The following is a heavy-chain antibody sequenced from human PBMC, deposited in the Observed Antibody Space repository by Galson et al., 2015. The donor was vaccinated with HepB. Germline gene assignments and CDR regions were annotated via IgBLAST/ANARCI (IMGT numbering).Heavy chain of an antibody. V-gene: IGHV3-9*01. D-gene: IGHD4-17*01. CDR3: AKGTTVTPSQGFDY. J-gene: IGHJ4*02. Sequence: SLRLSCAASGLTFDDYAMHWVRQAPGKGLEWVSGISWNSGSIGYADSVKGRFTISRDNAKNSLYLQMNSLRAEDTALYYCAKGTTVTPSQGFDYWGQGTLVTVSS. CDR1: GLTFDDYA. CDR2: ISWNSGSI.